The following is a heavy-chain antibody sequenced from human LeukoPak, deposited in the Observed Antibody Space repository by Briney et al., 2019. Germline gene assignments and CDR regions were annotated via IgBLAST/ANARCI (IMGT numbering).Heavy chain of an antibody. J-gene: IGHJ6*02. V-gene: IGHV1-8*01. CDR1: GYTFTSYD. CDR3: ARGKYYGSGSPYYYYGMDV. Sequence: AASVEVSCKASGYTFTSYDINWVRQATGQGLEWMGWMNPNSGNTGYAQKFQGRVTMTRSTSISTAYMELSSLRSEDTAVYYCARGKYYGSGSPYYYYGMDVWGQGTTVTVSS. CDR2: MNPNSGNT. D-gene: IGHD3-10*01.